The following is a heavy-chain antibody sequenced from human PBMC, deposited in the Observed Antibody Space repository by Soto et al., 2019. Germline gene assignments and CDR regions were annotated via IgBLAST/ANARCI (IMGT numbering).Heavy chain of an antibody. D-gene: IGHD3-9*01. J-gene: IGHJ6*02. V-gene: IGHV3-13*01. CDR3: TRSDILYV. Sequence: GGSLRLSCAASGFIFSTYDMHWFRQVTGQGLEWVSTVTNTGDTHYSDSVRGRFTVSRENANNSFYLQMNSLRAGDTAVYYCTRSDILYVWGQGTTFTVSS. CDR2: VTNTGDT. CDR1: GFIFSTYD.